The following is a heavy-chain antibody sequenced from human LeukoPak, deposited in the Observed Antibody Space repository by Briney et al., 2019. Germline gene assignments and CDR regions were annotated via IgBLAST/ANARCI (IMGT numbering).Heavy chain of an antibody. CDR2: INHSGST. CDR1: GGSFSGYY. J-gene: IGHJ4*02. Sequence: PSETLSLTCAVYGGSFSGYYWSWIRQPPGKGLEWIGEINHSGSTNYNPSLKSRVTISVDTSKNQFSLKLSSVTAADTAVYYCARGFHHDYWGQGTLVTVSS. V-gene: IGHV4-34*01. CDR3: ARGFHHDY.